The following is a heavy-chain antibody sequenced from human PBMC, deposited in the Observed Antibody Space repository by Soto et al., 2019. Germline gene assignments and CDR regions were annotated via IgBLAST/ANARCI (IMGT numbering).Heavy chain of an antibody. CDR1: GGSISSSSYY. Sequence: QLQLQESGPGLVKPSETLSLTCTVSGGSISSSSYYWGWIRQPPGKGLEWIGSIYYSGNTYYTPSLKSRVTLSVDTSKNQFSRKLSSVTAADTAVYYCAREGGRYCTGGSCQVDYWGQGTLVTVSS. V-gene: IGHV4-39*02. J-gene: IGHJ4*02. CDR3: AREGGRYCTGGSCQVDY. CDR2: IYYSGNT. D-gene: IGHD2-15*01.